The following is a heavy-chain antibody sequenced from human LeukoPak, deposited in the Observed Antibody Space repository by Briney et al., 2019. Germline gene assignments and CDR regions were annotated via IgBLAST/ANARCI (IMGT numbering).Heavy chain of an antibody. CDR3: ARWLELMRNFDW. CDR2: IKQDGSEK. CDR1: GFTFSDYW. Sequence: GGSLRLSCVGSGFTFSDYWMSWVSQAPGKGLEWVANIKQDGSEKDYVDALKGRFTISRDNAKNSLYLQMNSLRAEDTAVYYCARWLELMRNFDWWGQGTLVTVSS. J-gene: IGHJ4*02. V-gene: IGHV3-7*01. D-gene: IGHD5-24*01.